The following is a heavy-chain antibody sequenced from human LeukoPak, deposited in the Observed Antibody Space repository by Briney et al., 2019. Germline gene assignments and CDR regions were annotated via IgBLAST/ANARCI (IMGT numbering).Heavy chain of an antibody. V-gene: IGHV4-30-2*01. D-gene: IGHD5-18*01. J-gene: IGHJ4*02. Sequence: SQTLSLTCAVSGGSISRGGYSWGWSRQPPGRGVEWIVYIYHSGSTYYNPSLKSGVTIGVNRDKNQFSLKLSSVTAADTAVYYCASTRGYSYGKHGPFDYWGQGTLVTVSS. CDR3: ASTRGYSYGKHGPFDY. CDR1: GGSISRGGYS. CDR2: IYHSGST.